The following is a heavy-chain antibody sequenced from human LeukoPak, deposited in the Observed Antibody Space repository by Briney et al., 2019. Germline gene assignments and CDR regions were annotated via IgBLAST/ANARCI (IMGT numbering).Heavy chain of an antibody. CDR1: GYTFTGYY. D-gene: IGHD6-13*01. Sequence: ASVKVSCKASGYTFTGYYMHWVRQAPGQGLEWMGWINPNSGGTNYAQKFQGRVTMTRDTSISTAYMELSRLRSDDTAVYYCAKVGSISAAGTTDYWGQGTLVTVSS. V-gene: IGHV1-2*02. CDR2: INPNSGGT. CDR3: AKVGSISAAGTTDY. J-gene: IGHJ4*02.